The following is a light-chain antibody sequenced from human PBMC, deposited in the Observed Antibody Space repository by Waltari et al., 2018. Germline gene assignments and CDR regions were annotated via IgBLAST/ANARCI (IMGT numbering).Light chain of an antibody. Sequence: QSALTQPPSASGAPGQSVTISCTGPSSDVGSLNYVSWYQQYPGKTPKLLIYEVNKRPSGIPDRFSGSKSGNTASLTVSGLQAEDEAEYYCSSYGGRNNLLFGEGTKLTVL. CDR2: EVN. CDR3: SSYGGRNNLL. CDR1: SSDVGSLNY. J-gene: IGLJ3*02. V-gene: IGLV2-8*01.